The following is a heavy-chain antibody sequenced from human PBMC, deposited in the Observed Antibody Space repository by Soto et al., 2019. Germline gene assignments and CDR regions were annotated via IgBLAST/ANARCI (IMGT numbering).Heavy chain of an antibody. CDR2: IYYSGSP. D-gene: IGHD2-15*01. V-gene: IGHV4-59*01. Sequence: QVQLQESGPGLVKPSETLSLTCSVSGGSINNYYCSWIRQPPGKGLEWIGYIYYSGSPNYNPSLKSRVTISVDAPKHQFSLNLSSVTAADTAVYYCARAGAATLSDYWGQGTLVTVSS. J-gene: IGHJ4*02. CDR1: GGSINNYY. CDR3: ARAGAATLSDY.